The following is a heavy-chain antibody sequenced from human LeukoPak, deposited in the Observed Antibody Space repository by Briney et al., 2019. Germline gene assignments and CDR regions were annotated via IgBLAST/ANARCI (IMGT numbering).Heavy chain of an antibody. D-gene: IGHD6-19*01. Sequence: GGSLRLSCEASGFTFSAYAMTWVRQAPGKGLEWVSSISSSSTYIYYADSLKGRFTISRDNAKNSLYLQMNSLRAEDTALYFCARDPFSSGSDGLDVWGQGTTVTVSS. J-gene: IGHJ6*02. CDR2: ISSSSTYI. CDR3: ARDPFSSGSDGLDV. CDR1: GFTFSAYA. V-gene: IGHV3-21*01.